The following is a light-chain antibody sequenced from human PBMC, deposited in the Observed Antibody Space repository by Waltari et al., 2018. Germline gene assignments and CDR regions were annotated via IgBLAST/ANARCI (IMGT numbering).Light chain of an antibody. J-gene: IGLJ3*02. CDR1: SGHSSNI. V-gene: IGLV4-69*01. Sequence: QLVLTQSPSASASLGASVKLTCTLSSGHSSNIIAWLQQQPGKGPRDLMKVNRDGSHRKGDGIPDRFSGSSSGAERYLTISSLQSEDEADYYCETGGHGTWVFGGGTKLTVL. CDR3: ETGGHGTWV. CDR2: VNRDGSH.